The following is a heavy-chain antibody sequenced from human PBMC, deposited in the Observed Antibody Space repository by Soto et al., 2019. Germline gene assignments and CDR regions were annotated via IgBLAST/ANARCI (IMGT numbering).Heavy chain of an antibody. CDR3: AKDKLVYFDY. D-gene: IGHD1-1*01. Sequence: VQLVESGGGVVQPGRSLRLSCAASGFTFSSCGMHWVRQAPGKGLEWVAVISYDGSNKYYADSVKGRFTISRDNSKNTLYLQMNSLRAEDTAVYYCAKDKLVYFDYWGQGTLVTVSS. CDR1: GFTFSSCG. CDR2: ISYDGSNK. J-gene: IGHJ4*02. V-gene: IGHV3-30*18.